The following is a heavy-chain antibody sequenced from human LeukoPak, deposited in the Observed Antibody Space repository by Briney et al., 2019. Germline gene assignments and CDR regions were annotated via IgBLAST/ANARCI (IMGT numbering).Heavy chain of an antibody. J-gene: IGHJ4*02. CDR1: GGSISSYY. Sequence: SETLSLTCTVSGGSISSYYWSWIWQPPGKGLEWIGYIYYSGSTNHNPSLKSRITMSVDTSKNQFSLNLTSVSAADTAVYYCARSLGRRGVFDYWGQGTLVTVSS. CDR3: ARSLGRRGVFDY. V-gene: IGHV4-59*01. D-gene: IGHD7-27*01. CDR2: IYYSGST.